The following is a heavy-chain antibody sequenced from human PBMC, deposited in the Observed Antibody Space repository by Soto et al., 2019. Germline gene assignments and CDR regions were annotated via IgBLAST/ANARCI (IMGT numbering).Heavy chain of an antibody. J-gene: IGHJ4*02. D-gene: IGHD3-3*01. CDR2: IIPIFGTA. Sequence: VASVKVSCKASGGTFSSYAISWVRQAPGQGLEWMGGIIPIFGTANYAQKFQGRVTITADESTSTAYMELSSLRSEDTAVYYCASSFFGVVTPVLNPSYFVYWGQGTLVTVSS. CDR1: GGTFSSYA. CDR3: ASSFFGVVTPVLNPSYFVY. V-gene: IGHV1-69*13.